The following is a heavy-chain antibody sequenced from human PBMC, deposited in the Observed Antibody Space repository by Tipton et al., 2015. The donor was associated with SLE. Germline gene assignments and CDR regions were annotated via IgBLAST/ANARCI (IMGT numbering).Heavy chain of an antibody. CDR3: ARANSGSYYRFDY. D-gene: IGHD1-26*01. Sequence: TLSLTCTVSGYSISSGYYWGWIRQPPGKGLEWIGSVYLSGSTYYNPSLKSRVTISVDTSKNQFSLKLSSVTAADTAVYYCARANSGSYYRFDYWGQGTLVTVSS. J-gene: IGHJ4*02. CDR2: VYLSGST. V-gene: IGHV4-38-2*02. CDR1: GYSISSGYY.